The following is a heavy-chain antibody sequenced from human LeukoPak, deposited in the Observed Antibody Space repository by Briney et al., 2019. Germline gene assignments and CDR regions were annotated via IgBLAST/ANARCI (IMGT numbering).Heavy chain of an antibody. Sequence: GGSLRLSCVASGFTFSRHGMNWVRQAPGKGLEWVSGISPSGDIKYYADSVKGRFTISRDNSKNTLYLQMNSLRAEDTAVYYCAKNLLIYYYDSSGYYPFDYWGQGTLVTVSS. J-gene: IGHJ4*02. V-gene: IGHV3-23*01. D-gene: IGHD3-22*01. CDR1: GFTFSRHG. CDR3: AKNLLIYYYDSSGYYPFDY. CDR2: ISPSGDIK.